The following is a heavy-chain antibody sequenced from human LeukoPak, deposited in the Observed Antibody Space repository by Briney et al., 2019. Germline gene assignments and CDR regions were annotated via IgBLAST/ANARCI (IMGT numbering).Heavy chain of an antibody. J-gene: IGHJ4*02. CDR3: ARGLNDSWTGENY. D-gene: IGHD3-3*01. Sequence: KTSETLSLTCAVSGGSISSSNWWSWVRPPPGKGLEWIGEIYHSGSTNYNPSLKGRVTISVDKSKNQFSLKLSSVTAADTAVYYCARGLNDSWTGENYWGQGTLVTVSS. CDR1: GGSISSSNW. V-gene: IGHV4-4*02. CDR2: IYHSGST.